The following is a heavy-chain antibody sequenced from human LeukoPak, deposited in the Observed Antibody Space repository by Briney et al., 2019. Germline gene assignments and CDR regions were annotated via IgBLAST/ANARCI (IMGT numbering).Heavy chain of an antibody. V-gene: IGHV3-23*01. CDR1: GFTFSSYA. CDR3: ARGLGVVVAATPPDY. CDR2: ISGSGGST. Sequence: GGSLRLSCAASGFTFSSYAMSWVRQAPGKGLEWVSAISGSGGSTYYADSVQGRFTISRDNAKNSLYLQMNSLRDDDTAVYYCARGLGVVVAATPPDYWGQGTLVTVSS. D-gene: IGHD2-15*01. J-gene: IGHJ4*02.